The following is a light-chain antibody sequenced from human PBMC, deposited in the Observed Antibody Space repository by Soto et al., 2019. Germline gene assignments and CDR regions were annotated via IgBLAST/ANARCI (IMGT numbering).Light chain of an antibody. CDR2: EVS. Sequence: QAVVTQPASVSGSPGQSITISCTGTSSDVGGYNYVSWYQQHPGKAPKLIIYEVSNRPTGVSNRFSGSKSGHTASLTISGLQSEDEADYFCTSYTSSSTLDVFGTGTKVTVL. J-gene: IGLJ1*01. V-gene: IGLV2-14*01. CDR1: SSDVGGYNY. CDR3: TSYTSSSTLDV.